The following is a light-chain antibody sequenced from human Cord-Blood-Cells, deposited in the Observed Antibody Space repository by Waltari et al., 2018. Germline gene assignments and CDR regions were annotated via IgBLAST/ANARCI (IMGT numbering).Light chain of an antibody. J-gene: IGLJ1*01. Sequence: QSALTQPASVSGSPGQSITISCTGTSSDVGGYNYVSGYQQPPGKAPKLMIYDVSHRPSGVSNRFSGSKSGNTASLTISGLQAEDEADYYCSSYTSSSTYVFGTGTKVTVL. CDR1: SSDVGGYNY. V-gene: IGLV2-14*01. CDR2: DVS. CDR3: SSYTSSSTYV.